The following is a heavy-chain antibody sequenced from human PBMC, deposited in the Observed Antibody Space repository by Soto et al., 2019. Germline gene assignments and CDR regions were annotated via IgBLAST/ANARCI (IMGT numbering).Heavy chain of an antibody. CDR3: ARSPRGRTAFTFDY. J-gene: IGHJ4*02. CDR2: IYYSGTT. D-gene: IGHD3-16*01. Sequence: QVQLQESGPGMVKPSATLSLTCSVSGDYVSNENYYWSWIRQPPGKGLEWIGYIYYSGTTNYNSYLKSRLNLSVDMSKNQFSLKLTSVTAADTAIYFCARSPRGRTAFTFDYWGQGALVTVSS. V-gene: IGHV4-61*01. CDR1: GDYVSNENYY.